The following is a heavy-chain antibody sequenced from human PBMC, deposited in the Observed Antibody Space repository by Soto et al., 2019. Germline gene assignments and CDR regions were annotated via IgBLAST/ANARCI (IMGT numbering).Heavy chain of an antibody. CDR2: ISSTTNYI. CDR1: GFTFTRYS. V-gene: IGHV3-21*06. J-gene: IGHJ4*02. CDR3: ARESEDLTSNFDY. Sequence: GGSLRLSCAASGFTFTRYSMNWVRQAPGKGLEWVSSISSTTNYIYYGDSMKGRFTISRDNAKNSLYLEMNSLRDEDTAVYYCARESEDLTSNFDYWGQGTLVTVSS.